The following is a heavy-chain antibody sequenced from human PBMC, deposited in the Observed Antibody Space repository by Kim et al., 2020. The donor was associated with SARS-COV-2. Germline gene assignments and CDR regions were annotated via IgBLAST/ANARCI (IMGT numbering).Heavy chain of an antibody. CDR3: ARANETRGYFSGGSCLTASCWFDP. CDR1: GGSFSGYY. J-gene: IGHJ5*02. V-gene: IGHV4-34*01. D-gene: IGHD2-15*01. Sequence: SETLSLTCAVYGGSFSGYYWSWIRQPPGKGLEWIGEINHSGSTNYNPSLKSRVTISVDTSKNQFSLKLSSVTAADTAVYYCARANETRGYFSGGSCLTASCWFDPWGQGTLVTVSS. CDR2: INHSGST.